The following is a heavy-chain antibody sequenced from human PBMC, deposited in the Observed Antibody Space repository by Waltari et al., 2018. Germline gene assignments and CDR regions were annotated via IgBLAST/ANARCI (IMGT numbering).Heavy chain of an antibody. Sequence: QLQLQESGPGLVKPSETLSLICTVSGGSISSSSYYWGWIRQPPGKGLEWIGSIHYTDSTSYNPSLKSRVTISVDTSKNQFSLKLSSVTAADTAVYYCASERSGYYMTSFYYDMDVWGKGTTVTVSS. J-gene: IGHJ6*03. CDR1: GGSISSSSYY. V-gene: IGHV4-39*01. CDR2: IHYTDST. CDR3: ASERSGYYMTSFYYDMDV. D-gene: IGHD3-3*01.